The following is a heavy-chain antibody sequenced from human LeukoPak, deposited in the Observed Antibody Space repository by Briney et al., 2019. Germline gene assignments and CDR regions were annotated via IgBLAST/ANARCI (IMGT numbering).Heavy chain of an antibody. D-gene: IGHD2-15*01. Sequence: GGSLRLSCAASGFSFSNAWMSWVRQAPGKGLEWVGRIKSKTTGETTDFAAPVKGRFTISRDDSKNTLYLQMNSLKIEDTAVYYCTTCTGGSCYSDYWGQGTLVTVSS. CDR2: IKSKTTGETT. J-gene: IGHJ4*02. V-gene: IGHV3-15*01. CDR1: GFSFSNAW. CDR3: TTCTGGSCYSDY.